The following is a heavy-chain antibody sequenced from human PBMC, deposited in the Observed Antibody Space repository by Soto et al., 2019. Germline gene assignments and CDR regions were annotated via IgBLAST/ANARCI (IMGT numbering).Heavy chain of an antibody. CDR2: INPSGGST. V-gene: IGHV1-46*01. J-gene: IGHJ4*02. CDR1: GYTFTSYY. Sequence: ASVKVSCKASGYTFTSYYMHWVRQAPGQGLEWMGIINPSGGSTSYAQKFQGRVTMTRETSTSTVYMELSSLRSEDTAVYYCAREGYCSGGSCYSFDYWGQGTMVTVSS. CDR3: AREGYCSGGSCYSFDY. D-gene: IGHD2-15*01.